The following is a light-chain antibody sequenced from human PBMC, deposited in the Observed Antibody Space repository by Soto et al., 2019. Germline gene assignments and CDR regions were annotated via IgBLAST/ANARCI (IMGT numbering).Light chain of an antibody. CDR3: QQYASSPIT. CDR2: DAS. CDR1: QSVAKNF. J-gene: IGKJ5*01. V-gene: IGKV3-20*01. Sequence: EIVLTQSAGTLSLSPGERATLSCRASQSVAKNFLAWYQQTPGQAPRLLISDASSRATGTPDRFSGSGSGTDFTLTISRLEPEDFAVYYCQQYASSPITFGQGTRLEIK.